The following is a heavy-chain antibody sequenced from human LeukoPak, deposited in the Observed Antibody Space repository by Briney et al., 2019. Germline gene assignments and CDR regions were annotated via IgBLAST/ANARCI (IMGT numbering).Heavy chain of an antibody. CDR2: ISHDGSNK. Sequence: GGSLRLSCAASGLTFSSYAMHWVRQAPGKGLEWVAVISHDGSNKYYADSVKGRFTISRDNSKNTLYLQMNSLRAEDTAVYYCARDPVGVLLWFGESNGGFDYWGQGTLVTVSS. CDR1: GLTFSSYA. D-gene: IGHD3-10*01. V-gene: IGHV3-30-3*01. J-gene: IGHJ4*02. CDR3: ARDPVGVLLWFGESNGGFDY.